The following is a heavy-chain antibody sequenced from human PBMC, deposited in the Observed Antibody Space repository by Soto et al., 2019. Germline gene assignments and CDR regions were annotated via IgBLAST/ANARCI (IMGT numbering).Heavy chain of an antibody. CDR3: AKARDQQWVRLPFDY. D-gene: IGHD6-19*01. V-gene: IGHV3-23*01. Sequence: EVQLLESGGGLVQPGGSLRLSCVGSGFFFSSYTMTWVRQAPGKGLECVSSFSATSENTYYADSVRGRFTISRDNSKNTLFLQMNSLIAEDTAMYYCAKARDQQWVRLPFDYWGQGILVIVSS. CDR2: FSATSENT. J-gene: IGHJ4*02. CDR1: GFFFSSYT.